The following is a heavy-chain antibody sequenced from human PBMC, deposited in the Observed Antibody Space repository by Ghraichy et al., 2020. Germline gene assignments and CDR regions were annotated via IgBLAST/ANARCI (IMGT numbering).Heavy chain of an antibody. D-gene: IGHD6-19*01. Sequence: SQTLSLTCAISGDSVSSNSAAWNWIRQSPSRGLEWLGRTYYRSKWYNDYAVSVKSRITINPDTSKNQFSLQLNSVTPEDTAVYYCARDYAIAVAGTGAFDIWGQGTMVTVSS. CDR1: GDSVSSNSAA. V-gene: IGHV6-1*01. CDR2: TYYRSKWYN. J-gene: IGHJ3*02. CDR3: ARDYAIAVAGTGAFDI.